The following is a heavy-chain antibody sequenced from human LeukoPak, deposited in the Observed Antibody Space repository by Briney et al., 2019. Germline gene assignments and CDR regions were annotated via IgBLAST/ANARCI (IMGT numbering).Heavy chain of an antibody. D-gene: IGHD3-9*01. J-gene: IGHJ6*02. CDR2: IYPGDSDT. Sequence: GESLKISCKGXGXXFTSYWIGWVRXMPXXGLEWMGIIYPGDSDTRYSPSFQGQVTISADKSISTAYLQWSSLKASDTAMYYCAXXHYDILTGKTLDVWGQGTTVTVSS. CDR3: AXXHYDILTGKTLDV. V-gene: IGHV5-51*01. CDR1: GXXFTSYW.